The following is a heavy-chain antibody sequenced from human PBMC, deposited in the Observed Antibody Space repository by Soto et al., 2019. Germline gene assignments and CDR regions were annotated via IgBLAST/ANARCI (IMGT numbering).Heavy chain of an antibody. D-gene: IGHD3-16*02. J-gene: IGHJ4*02. CDR3: AKDIVGLRLGELSLPDY. V-gene: IGHV3-9*01. Sequence: EVQLVESGGGLVQPGRSLRLSCAASGFTFDDYAMHWVRQAPGKGLEWVAGISWNSGSIGYADSVKGRFTISRDNAKNSLYLQMNSLRAEDTALYYCAKDIVGLRLGELSLPDYWGQGTLVTVSS. CDR1: GFTFDDYA. CDR2: ISWNSGSI.